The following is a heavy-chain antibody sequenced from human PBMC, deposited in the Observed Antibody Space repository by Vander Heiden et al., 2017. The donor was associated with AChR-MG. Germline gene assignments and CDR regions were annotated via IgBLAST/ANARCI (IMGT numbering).Heavy chain of an antibody. CDR1: GGSFSGYY. V-gene: IGHV4-34*01. CDR2: INHSGST. Sequence: QVQLQQWGAGLLKPSATLSLTCAVYGGSFSGYYWSWIRQPPGKGLEWIGEINHSGSTNYNPSLKSRVTISVDTSKNQFSLKLSSVTAADTAVYYCARSTDYYYGSGSYYKRSLGYWCQGTLVTVSS. J-gene: IGHJ4*02. CDR3: ARSTDYYYGSGSYYKRSLGY. D-gene: IGHD3-10*01.